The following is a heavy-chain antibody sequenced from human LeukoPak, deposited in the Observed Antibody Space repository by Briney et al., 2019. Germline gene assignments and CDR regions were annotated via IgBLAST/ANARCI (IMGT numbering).Heavy chain of an antibody. CDR2: IFPIDSET. J-gene: IGHJ6*02. V-gene: IGHV5-51*01. Sequence: GESLQISCKAAGSSFSSDWIAWVRRMPGKGVGWRGIIFPIDSETTYSPSFQGQVTISADKSISTAYLQWSSLKASDTAMYYCTRGCSGGSCSRDAMDVWGQGTMVAVSS. CDR3: TRGCSGGSCSRDAMDV. CDR1: GSSFSSDW. D-gene: IGHD2-15*01.